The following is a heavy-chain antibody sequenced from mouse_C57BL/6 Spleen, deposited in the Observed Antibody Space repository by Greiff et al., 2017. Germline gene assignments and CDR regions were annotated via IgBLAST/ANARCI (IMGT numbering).Heavy chain of an antibody. CDR2: IDPSDSYT. CDR3: ARFGDYYGSSPFDY. Sequence: QVQLQQPGAELVRPGTSVKLSCKASGYTFTSYWMHWVKQRPGKGLEWIGVIDPSDSYTNYNQKFKGKATLTVDTSSSTAYMQLSSLTSEDSAVYYCARFGDYYGSSPFDYWGQGTTLTVSS. V-gene: IGHV1-59*01. D-gene: IGHD1-1*01. CDR1: GYTFTSYW. J-gene: IGHJ2*01.